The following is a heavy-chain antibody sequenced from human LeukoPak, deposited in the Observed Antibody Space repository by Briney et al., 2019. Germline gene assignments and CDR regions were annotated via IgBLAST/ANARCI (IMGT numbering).Heavy chain of an antibody. CDR1: GFTFSSYS. Sequence: GGSLRLSCAASGFTFSSYSMNWVRQALGKGLEWVSSISSSSSYIYYADSVKGRFTISRDNAKNSLYLQMNSLRAEDTAVYYCARVSGYHWESSYDYWGQGTLVTVSS. V-gene: IGHV3-21*01. CDR2: ISSSSSYI. J-gene: IGHJ4*02. CDR3: ARVSGYHWESSYDY. D-gene: IGHD5-12*01.